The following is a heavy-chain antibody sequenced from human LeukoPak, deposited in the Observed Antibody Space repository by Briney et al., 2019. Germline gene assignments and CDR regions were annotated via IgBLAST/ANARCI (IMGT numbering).Heavy chain of an antibody. CDR2: ISYDGGNK. CDR3: ATSSYYPDY. V-gene: IGHV3-30-3*01. Sequence: AGRSLRLSCAASGFTFSSYAMHWVRQAPGKGLEWVAVISYDGGNKYYADSVKGRFTISRDNSKNTLYLQMNSLRAEDTAVYYCATSSYYPDYWGQGTLVTVSS. CDR1: GFTFSSYA. J-gene: IGHJ4*02. D-gene: IGHD3-22*01.